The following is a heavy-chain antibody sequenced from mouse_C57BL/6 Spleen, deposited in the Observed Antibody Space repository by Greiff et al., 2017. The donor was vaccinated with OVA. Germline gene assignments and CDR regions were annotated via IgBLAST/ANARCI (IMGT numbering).Heavy chain of an antibody. CDR3: AREIYYYGSSYAMDY. CDR2: IYPSDSET. D-gene: IGHD1-1*01. V-gene: IGHV1-61*01. Sequence: VQLQQPGAELVRPGSSVKLSCKASGYTFTSYWMDWVKQRPGQGLEWIGNIYPSDSETHYNQKFKDKATLTVDKSSSTAYMQISSLTSEDSAVYHCAREIYYYGSSYAMDYWGQGTSVTVSS. J-gene: IGHJ4*01. CDR1: GYTFTSYW.